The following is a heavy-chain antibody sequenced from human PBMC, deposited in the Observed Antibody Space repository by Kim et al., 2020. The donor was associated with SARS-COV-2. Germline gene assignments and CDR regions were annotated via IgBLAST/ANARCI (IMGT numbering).Heavy chain of an antibody. D-gene: IGHD6-13*01. CDR1: GYTFTIYA. CDR3: ARGSAAAGTWPFDY. Sequence: ASVNVSCKASGYTFTIYAMHWVRQAPGQRLEWMGWINAGNGNTRYSQNFQGRVTITRDTSASTAYMELSSLRSEDTAVYYCARGSAAAGTWPFDYWGQGTLVAVSS. V-gene: IGHV1-3*01. J-gene: IGHJ4*02. CDR2: INAGNGNT.